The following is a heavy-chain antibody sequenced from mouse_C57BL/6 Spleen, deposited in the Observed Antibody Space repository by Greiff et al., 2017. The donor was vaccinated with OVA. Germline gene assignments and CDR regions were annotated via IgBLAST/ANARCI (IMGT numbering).Heavy chain of an antibody. V-gene: IGHV1-18*01. Sequence: VQLKESGPELVKPGASVKTPCKASGYTFTDYNMDWVKQSHGKSLEWIGDINPNNGGTIYNQKFKGKATLTVDKSSSTAYMELRSLTSEDTAVYYCARMDSNYDFDYWGQGTTLTVSS. D-gene: IGHD2-5*01. CDR2: INPNNGGT. CDR3: ARMDSNYDFDY. CDR1: GYTFTDYN. J-gene: IGHJ2*01.